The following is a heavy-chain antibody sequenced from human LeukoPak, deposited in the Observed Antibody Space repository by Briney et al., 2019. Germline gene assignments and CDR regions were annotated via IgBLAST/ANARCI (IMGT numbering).Heavy chain of an antibody. Sequence: PSETLSLTCAVYVGSFSGYYWSWIRQPPGKGLEWIGEINHSGSTNYNPSLKSRVTISVDTSKNQFSLRLSSVTAADTAVYYCARGARIAAAGTLARFDYWGQGTLVTVSS. CDR1: VGSFSGYY. CDR3: ARGARIAAAGTLARFDY. J-gene: IGHJ4*02. CDR2: INHSGST. V-gene: IGHV4-34*01. D-gene: IGHD6-13*01.